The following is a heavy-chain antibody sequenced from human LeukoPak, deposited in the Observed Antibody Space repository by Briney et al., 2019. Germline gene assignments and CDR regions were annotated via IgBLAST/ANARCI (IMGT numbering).Heavy chain of an antibody. V-gene: IGHV3-30*04. CDR2: ISYDGRYQ. D-gene: IGHD3-22*01. Sequence: GRSLRLSCAASGFTFNRYRLHWVRQAPGKGLEWVAVISYDGRYQFYADSVKGRFTISRDNSKNTLYLQMNSLRSEDTAVYYCARDPRSSGYDYWGQGTLVTVSS. J-gene: IGHJ4*02. CDR1: GFTFNRYR. CDR3: ARDPRSSGYDY.